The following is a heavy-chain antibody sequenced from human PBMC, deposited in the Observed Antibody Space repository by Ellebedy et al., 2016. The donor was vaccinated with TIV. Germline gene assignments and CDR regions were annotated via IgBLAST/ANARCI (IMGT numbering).Heavy chain of an antibody. V-gene: IGHV3-7*01. Sequence: PGGSLRLSCVASGFPFSGYSMSWVRQARGKGLEWVATIKQDGGEKFYVDSVKGRFTISRDNAKNSVYLQMDSVRGEDTAVYYCARGWWDYGAWGQGTPVTVST. J-gene: IGHJ5*02. D-gene: IGHD4/OR15-4a*01. CDR1: GFPFSGYS. CDR2: IKQDGGEK. CDR3: ARGWWDYGA.